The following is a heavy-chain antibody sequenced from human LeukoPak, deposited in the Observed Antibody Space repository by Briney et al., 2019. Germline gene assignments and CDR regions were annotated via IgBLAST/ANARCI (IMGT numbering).Heavy chain of an antibody. Sequence: GGSLRLSCSASGFTFSTYSLHWVRQAPGKGLEWVAVISYDGSNKYYADSVKGRFTISRDNSKNTLYLQMSSLRAEDTAVYYCVKRYDWGQGTLVTVSS. D-gene: IGHD1-14*01. CDR2: ISYDGSNK. CDR3: VKRYD. CDR1: GFTFSTYS. V-gene: IGHV3-30-3*02. J-gene: IGHJ4*02.